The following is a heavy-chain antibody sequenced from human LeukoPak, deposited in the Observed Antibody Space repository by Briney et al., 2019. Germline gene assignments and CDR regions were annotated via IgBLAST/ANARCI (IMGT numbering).Heavy chain of an antibody. V-gene: IGHV3-30*02. J-gene: IGHJ4*02. D-gene: IGHD3-10*01. CDR3: AREQRFGAGFDY. CDR1: GFTFSSYG. Sequence: GGSLRLSCAASGFTFSSYGMHWVRQSPGKGLEWVAFIRYDGSNKYYADSVKGRFTISRDNSKNTLYLQMNSLRADDTAVYYCAREQRFGAGFDYWGQGTLVTVSS. CDR2: IRYDGSNK.